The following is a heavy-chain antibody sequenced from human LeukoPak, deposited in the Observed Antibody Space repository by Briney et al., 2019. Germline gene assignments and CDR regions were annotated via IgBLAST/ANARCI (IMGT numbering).Heavy chain of an antibody. CDR1: GGSINSYY. D-gene: IGHD6-13*01. CDR3: ARVTGYMTEDYFDY. Sequence: SETLSLTCTVSGGSINSYYWSWIRQPPGKGLEWIGYIYYSGSTNYSPSLKSRVTISVDTSKNQFSLRLSSVTAADTAVYYCARVTGYMTEDYFDYWGQGTLITVSS. CDR2: IYYSGST. J-gene: IGHJ4*02. V-gene: IGHV4-59*01.